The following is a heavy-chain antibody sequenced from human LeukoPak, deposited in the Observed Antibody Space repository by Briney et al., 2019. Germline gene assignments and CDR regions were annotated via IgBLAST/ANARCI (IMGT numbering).Heavy chain of an antibody. CDR3: ARVFGAGYSDY. Sequence: GGSLRLSCAASGFTFSNYNMNWVRQAPGKGLEWVSSITSGSSYIYYADSVKGRFTISRDNAKNSLYLQMNSLRAEDTAVYYCARVFGAGYSDYWGQGTLVTVSS. CDR1: GFTFSNYN. V-gene: IGHV3-21*01. D-gene: IGHD4/OR15-4a*01. J-gene: IGHJ4*02. CDR2: ITSGSSYI.